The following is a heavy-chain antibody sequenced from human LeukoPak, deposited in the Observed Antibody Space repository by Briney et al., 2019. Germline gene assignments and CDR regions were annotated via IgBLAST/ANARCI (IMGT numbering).Heavy chain of an antibody. Sequence: ASVKVSCKASGGTFSSYAISWVRQATGQGLEWMGRIIPILGIANYAQKFQGRVTFTADKYTSTAYLDLSSLSSEDTAVYYCARGSYYYDSSGYYAELDYWGQGTLVNVSS. D-gene: IGHD3-22*01. V-gene: IGHV1-69*04. J-gene: IGHJ4*02. CDR1: GGTFSSYA. CDR2: IIPILGIA. CDR3: ARGSYYYDSSGYYAELDY.